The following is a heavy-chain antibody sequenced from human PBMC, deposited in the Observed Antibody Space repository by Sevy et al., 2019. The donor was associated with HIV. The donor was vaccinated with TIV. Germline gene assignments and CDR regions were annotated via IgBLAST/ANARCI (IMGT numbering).Heavy chain of an antibody. J-gene: IGHJ4*02. V-gene: IGHV3-30-3*01. D-gene: IGHD4-4*01. CDR1: GFTFSSYA. Sequence: GESLKISCAASGFTFSSYAMHWVRQAPGKGLEWVVVISYDGSNKYYADSVKGRFTISRDNSKNTLYLQMNSLRAEDTAVYYCARDDYSNSHYFDYWGQGTLVTVSS. CDR3: ARDDYSNSHYFDY. CDR2: ISYDGSNK.